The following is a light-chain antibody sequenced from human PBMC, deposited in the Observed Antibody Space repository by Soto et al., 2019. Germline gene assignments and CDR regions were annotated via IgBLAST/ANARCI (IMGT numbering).Light chain of an antibody. CDR1: SSDVGGYNY. Sequence: QSVLTQPASVSGSPGQSITISCTGTSSDVGGYNYVSWYQQHPGKAPKLMIYEVSNRPSGVSNRFSGSKSGNTASLTISGFQAEDEADYYCSSYTSSRTLVFGGGTKVTVL. J-gene: IGLJ2*01. CDR2: EVS. V-gene: IGLV2-14*01. CDR3: SSYTSSRTLV.